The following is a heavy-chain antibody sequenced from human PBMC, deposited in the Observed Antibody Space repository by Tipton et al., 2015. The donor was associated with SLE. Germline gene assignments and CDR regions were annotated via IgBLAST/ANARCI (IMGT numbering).Heavy chain of an antibody. CDR3: ARVGSWFPVDY. Sequence: TLSLTCAVYGGSFSGYYWTWIRQPPGKGLEWIGEINHSGTTNYNPPLKSRVTISIDTSMNQFSLQLNSVTAADTAVYYCARVGSWFPVDYWGQGALVTVSS. CDR2: INHSGTT. J-gene: IGHJ4*02. CDR1: GGSFSGYY. V-gene: IGHV4-34*01. D-gene: IGHD6-13*01.